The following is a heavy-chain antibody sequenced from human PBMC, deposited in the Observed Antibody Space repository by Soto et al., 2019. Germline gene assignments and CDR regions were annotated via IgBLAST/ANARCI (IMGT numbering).Heavy chain of an antibody. J-gene: IGHJ6*02. CDR1: GFTFSSHW. CDR2: INSDGTTT. CDR3: ARDVSYSMDV. V-gene: IGHV3-74*01. Sequence: GGSLRLSCEVSGFTFSSHWMHWVRQTPGKGLVWVSYINSDGTTTTHADSVKGRFTISRDNAKNTLYLQMNSLRAEDTAVYYCARDVSYSMDVWGQGTTVTVSS.